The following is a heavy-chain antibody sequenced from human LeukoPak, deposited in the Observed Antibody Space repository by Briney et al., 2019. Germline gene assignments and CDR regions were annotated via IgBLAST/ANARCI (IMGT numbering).Heavy chain of an antibody. CDR3: AKEDCSSTSCYTPGFDY. Sequence: GGSLRLSCAASGFTFSSYGMHWVRQAPGEGLEWVAFIRYDGSNKYYADSVKGRFTISRDNSKNTLYLQMNSLRAEDTAVYYCAKEDCSSTSCYTPGFDYWGQGTLVTVSP. CDR2: IRYDGSNK. V-gene: IGHV3-30*02. D-gene: IGHD2-2*02. J-gene: IGHJ4*02. CDR1: GFTFSSYG.